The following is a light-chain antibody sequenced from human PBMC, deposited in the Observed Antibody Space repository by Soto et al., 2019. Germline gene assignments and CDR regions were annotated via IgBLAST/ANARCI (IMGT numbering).Light chain of an antibody. Sequence: EIVMTHSPATLSVSPWEIATLSCRASQSVSSNLAWYQQKPGRAPRLLIYDVSNRATGIPARFSCSGTGTDFTLTISSLELEDFAVYYCQRRSNWPPFTFGQGTRLEIK. CDR3: QRRSNWPPFT. V-gene: IGKV3-11*01. CDR1: QSVSSN. CDR2: DVS. J-gene: IGKJ5*01.